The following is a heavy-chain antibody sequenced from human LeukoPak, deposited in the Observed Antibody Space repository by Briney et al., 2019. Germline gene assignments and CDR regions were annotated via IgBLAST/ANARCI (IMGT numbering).Heavy chain of an antibody. CDR3: AINMGMFDY. CDR2: ISAYNGNT. Sequence: ASXXVXCXAXXYXXTXYGXXWVRQAPGQGLEWMGWISAYNGNTNYAQKLQGRVTMTTDTSTSTAYMELRSLRSDDTAVYYCAINMGMFDYWGQGTLVTVSS. J-gene: IGHJ4*02. V-gene: IGHV1-18*01. CDR1: XYXXTXYG. D-gene: IGHD3-10*01.